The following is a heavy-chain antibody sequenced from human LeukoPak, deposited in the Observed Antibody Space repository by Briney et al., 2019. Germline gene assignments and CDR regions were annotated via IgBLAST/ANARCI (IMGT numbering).Heavy chain of an antibody. V-gene: IGHV3-66*01. CDR1: GFTVSSNY. CDR3: AKALGYYGSGSTP. J-gene: IGHJ5*02. CDR2: IYSGGST. D-gene: IGHD3-10*01. Sequence: GSLRLSCAASGFTVSSNYMSWVRQAPGKGLEWVSVIYSGGSTYYADSVKGRFTISRDNSKNTLYLQMNSLRAEDTAVYYCAKALGYYGSGSTPWGQGTLVTVSS.